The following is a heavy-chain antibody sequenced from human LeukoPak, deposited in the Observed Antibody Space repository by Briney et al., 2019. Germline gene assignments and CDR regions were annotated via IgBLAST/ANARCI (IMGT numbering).Heavy chain of an antibody. CDR1: GGSISSGGYY. J-gene: IGHJ4*02. Sequence: PSQTLSLTCTVSGGSISSGGYYWSWIRQHPGKGLEWIGYIYYSGSIYYNPSLKSRVTISVDTSKNQFSLKLSSVTAADTAVYYCARSYYDILTGFKFLDYWGQGTLVTVSS. CDR2: IYYSGSI. D-gene: IGHD3-9*01. CDR3: ARSYYDILTGFKFLDY. V-gene: IGHV4-31*03.